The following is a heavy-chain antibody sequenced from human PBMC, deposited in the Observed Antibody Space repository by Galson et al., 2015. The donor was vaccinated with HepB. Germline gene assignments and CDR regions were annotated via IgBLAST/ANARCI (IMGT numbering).Heavy chain of an antibody. CDR3: ARRGFMVRGEDYYYGMDV. CDR1: GYTFTSYG. V-gene: IGHV1-18*01. J-gene: IGHJ6*02. CDR2: ISTYNGNT. Sequence: QSGAEVKKPGASVKVSCRASGYTFTSYGISWVRQAPGQGLEWMGWISTYNGNTNYAQKLQGRVTMTTDTSTSTAYMELRSLRSDDTAVYYCARRGFMVRGEDYYYGMDVWGQGTTVTVSS. D-gene: IGHD3-10*01.